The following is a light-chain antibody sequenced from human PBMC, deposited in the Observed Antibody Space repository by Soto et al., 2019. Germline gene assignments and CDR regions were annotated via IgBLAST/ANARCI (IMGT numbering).Light chain of an antibody. J-gene: IGLJ1*01. CDR2: DDS. Sequence: SYELTRTSPVSVAPGQTARISCGGNNIGGKSVHWYQQKPGQAPVVVVYDDSDRPSGIPERFSGSNSGNTATLTISRVEAGDEADYHCQVWDDNSDHHVFGTGTKVTVL. CDR3: QVWDDNSDHHV. V-gene: IGLV3-21*02. CDR1: NIGGKS.